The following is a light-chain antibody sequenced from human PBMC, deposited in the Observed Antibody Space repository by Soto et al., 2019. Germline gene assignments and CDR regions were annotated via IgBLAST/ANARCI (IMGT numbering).Light chain of an antibody. CDR2: EVT. V-gene: IGLV2-8*01. Sequence: QSALTQPPSASGSPGQSVTISCTGTSSDVGGYNYVSWYQQHPGKVPKLMIYEVTKRPSGVPDRFSGSKSGNTASLTVSGLQAEDEAHYYCRSYAGSNILVFGGGTKLTVL. CDR1: SSDVGGYNY. CDR3: RSYAGSNILV. J-gene: IGLJ3*02.